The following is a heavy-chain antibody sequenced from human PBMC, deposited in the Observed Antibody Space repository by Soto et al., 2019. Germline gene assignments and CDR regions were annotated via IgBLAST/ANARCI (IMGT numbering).Heavy chain of an antibody. CDR1: GDSISNLDYF. CDR3: ARGRYCLTGRCFPNWFDS. J-gene: IGHJ5*01. Sequence: SETLSLTCSVSGDSISNLDYFWAWIRQPPGQALEYIGYIYKSATTYYNPSFESRVAISVDTSKSQFSLNVTSVTAADTAVYFCARGRYCLTGRCFPNWFDSWGQGALVTGSS. CDR2: IYKSATT. D-gene: IGHD7-27*01. V-gene: IGHV4-30-4*01.